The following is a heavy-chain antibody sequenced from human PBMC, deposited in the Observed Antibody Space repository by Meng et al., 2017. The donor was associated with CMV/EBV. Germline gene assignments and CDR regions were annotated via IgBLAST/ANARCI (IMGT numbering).Heavy chain of an antibody. CDR3: ARPRAAYYYDSSGYWFDY. CDR1: GFIFSDYY. CDR2: ISSRGSSI. V-gene: IGHV3-11*04. J-gene: IGHJ4*02. D-gene: IGHD3-22*01. Sequence: GGSLRLSCAASGFIFSDYYMSWIRQAPGKGLEWVSYISSRGSSIYYADSVKGRFTISRDNAKNSLYLQMNSLRAEDTAMYYCARPRAAYYYDSSGYWFDYWGQGTLVTVSS.